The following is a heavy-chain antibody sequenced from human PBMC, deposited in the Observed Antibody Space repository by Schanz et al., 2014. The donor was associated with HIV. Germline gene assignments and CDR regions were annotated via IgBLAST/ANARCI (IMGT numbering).Heavy chain of an antibody. Sequence: QVQLVQSGAEVKKPGASVKLSCKTSGYTFTNNFIHWVRQAPGQGLEWVGVINPKIGTVTYGHRVQGRVTMTTDTSTSTAYMELRSLRSDDTAVYYCARVGSGSYYVRYFDYWGQGTLVTVSS. CDR3: ARVGSGSYYVRYFDY. J-gene: IGHJ4*02. V-gene: IGHV1-46*01. CDR1: GYTFTNNF. CDR2: INPKIGTV. D-gene: IGHD3-10*01.